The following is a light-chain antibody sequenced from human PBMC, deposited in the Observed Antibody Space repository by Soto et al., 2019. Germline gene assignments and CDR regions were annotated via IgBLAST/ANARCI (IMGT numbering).Light chain of an antibody. CDR3: QHYNSYSQA. J-gene: IGKJ1*01. V-gene: IGKV1-5*03. CDR2: KAS. Sequence: DIQMTQSPSTLSGSVGDRVTITCRASQTISSWLAWYQQKPGKAPKLLIYKASTLKSGVPSRFSGSGSGTEFTLTISSLHPDDFETYCCQHYNSYSQAVGQGAKVELK. CDR1: QTISSW.